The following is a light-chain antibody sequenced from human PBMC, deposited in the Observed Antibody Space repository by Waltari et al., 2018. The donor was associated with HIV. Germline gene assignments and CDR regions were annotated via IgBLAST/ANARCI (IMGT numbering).Light chain of an antibody. CDR2: RAT. CDR1: QTVGDW. V-gene: IGKV1-5*03. Sequence: DIHMTQSPPTLTASVGDRVNITCRASQTVGDWLAWYQKKPGEAPSLLIYRATDVESGVPSRFSGSASGTDFTRAIDSLHPDDFATYYCHQYSDYLGSFGQGTRVE. CDR3: HQYSDYLGS. J-gene: IGKJ1*01.